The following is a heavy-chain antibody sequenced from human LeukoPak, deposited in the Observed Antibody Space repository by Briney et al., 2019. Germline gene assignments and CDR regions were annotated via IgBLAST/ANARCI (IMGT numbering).Heavy chain of an antibody. CDR2: IVPILGTA. CDR1: GGSFGRYA. J-gene: IGHJ4*02. CDR3: ARSQGYSYGSSY. Sequence: SVKVSCKAPGGSFGRYAVSWMRQAPGQGLEWMGGIVPILGTANYAQKFQGRVTITADDSTGTAYMELTSLRSADTAVYYCARSQGYSYGSSYWGQGTLVTVSS. D-gene: IGHD5-18*01. V-gene: IGHV1-69*13.